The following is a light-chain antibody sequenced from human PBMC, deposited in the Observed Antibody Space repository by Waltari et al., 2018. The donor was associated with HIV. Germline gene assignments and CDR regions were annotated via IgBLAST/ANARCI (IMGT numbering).Light chain of an antibody. CDR3: AVWDDSLTGVI. J-gene: IGLJ2*01. CDR2: RDN. V-gene: IGLV1-47*01. CDR1: ASNIGRHY. Sequence: QSVLTQPPSASGNPGQRVSLSCSESASNIGRHYVYWYQQVAGTAPKLLIDRDNQRPSGVSDRFSGSKSGSSASLSTSGLRSEDEAAYFCAVWDDSLTGVIFGGKTKLTVL.